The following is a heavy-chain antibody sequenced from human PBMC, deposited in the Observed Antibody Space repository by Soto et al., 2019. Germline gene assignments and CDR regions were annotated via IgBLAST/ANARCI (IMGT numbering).Heavy chain of an antibody. Sequence: ASVKVSCKASGYTFTGYYMHWVRQAPGQGLEWMGWINPNSGGTNYAQKFQGWVTMTRDTSISTAYMELSRLRSDDTAVYYCARDLKDVGYCTNGVCYTFDYWGQGTPVTVSS. CDR1: GYTFTGYY. V-gene: IGHV1-2*04. J-gene: IGHJ4*02. CDR2: INPNSGGT. D-gene: IGHD2-8*01. CDR3: ARDLKDVGYCTNGVCYTFDY.